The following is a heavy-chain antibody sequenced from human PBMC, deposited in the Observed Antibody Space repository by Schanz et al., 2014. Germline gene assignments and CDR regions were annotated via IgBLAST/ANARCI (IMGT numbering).Heavy chain of an antibody. V-gene: IGHV3-21*01. CDR2: INTSGTYM. D-gene: IGHD2-15*01. CDR1: GFAFSSFA. Sequence: EVQLVESGGGLVQPGGSLRLSCVASGFAFSSFAMTWVRQAPGRGLEWVSSINTSGTYMYIADSMKGRLTISRDDTKKSLYLQMSTLRAEDTAVYYWARKMKLGVDGGKGNESLDIWGQGTMVTVSS. J-gene: IGHJ3*02. CDR3: ARKMKLGVDGGKGNESLDI.